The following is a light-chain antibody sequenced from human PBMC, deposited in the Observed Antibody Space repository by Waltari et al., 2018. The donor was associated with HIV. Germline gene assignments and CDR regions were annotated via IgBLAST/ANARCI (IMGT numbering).Light chain of an antibody. J-gene: IGLJ2*01. Sequence: QSALTQSASVSGSPGQSITISCTGTSSDVGGYNYVSWDQQHPGKAPKLVIYTVSNRPSGVSNLFSGSKSGNTASLTISGLQAEDEAEYYCSSYTSSNTVIFGGGTRVTVL. CDR2: TVS. CDR3: SSYTSSNTVI. V-gene: IGLV2-14*01. CDR1: SSDVGGYNY.